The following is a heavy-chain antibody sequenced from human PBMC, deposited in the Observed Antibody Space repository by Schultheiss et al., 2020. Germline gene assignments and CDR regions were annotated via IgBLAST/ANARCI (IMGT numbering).Heavy chain of an antibody. D-gene: IGHD4-17*01. CDR2: IYYSGST. J-gene: IGHJ6*02. V-gene: IGHV4-39*01. Sequence: SATLSLTCTVSGGSISSSSYYWGWIRQHPGKGLEWIGSIYYSGSTYYNPSLKSRVTISVDTSKNQFSLKLSSVTAADTAVYYCARHGDYGDYAEPYYYGMDVWGQGTTVTGSS. CDR3: ARHGDYGDYAEPYYYGMDV. CDR1: GGSISSSSYY.